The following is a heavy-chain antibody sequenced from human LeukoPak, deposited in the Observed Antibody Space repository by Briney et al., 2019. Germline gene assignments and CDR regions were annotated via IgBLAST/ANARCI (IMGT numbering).Heavy chain of an antibody. Sequence: SETLSLTCTVSGGSISSYYWSWIRQPPGKGLEWIGFIYYTGYTNYNPSLKSRVTISVDTSKDQFSVKLSPVTAADTALYYCARGSLAVAGYFDSWGQGTLVTVSS. J-gene: IGHJ4*02. CDR1: GGSISSYY. V-gene: IGHV4-59*01. D-gene: IGHD6-19*01. CDR2: IYYTGYT. CDR3: ARGSLAVAGYFDS.